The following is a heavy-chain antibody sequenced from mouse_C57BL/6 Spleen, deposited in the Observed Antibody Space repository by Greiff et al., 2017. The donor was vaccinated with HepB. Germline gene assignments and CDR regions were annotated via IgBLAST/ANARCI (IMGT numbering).Heavy chain of an antibody. J-gene: IGHJ3*01. CDR2: ISDGGSYT. CDR1: GFTFSSYA. CDR3: ARDLFWFAY. V-gene: IGHV5-4*01. Sequence: EVKLMESGGGLVKPGGSLKLSCAASGFTFSSYAMSWVRQTPEKRLEWVATISDGGSYTYYPDNVKGRFTISRDNAKNNLYLQMSHLKSEDTAMYYCARDLFWFAYWGQGTLVTVSA. D-gene: IGHD2-3*01.